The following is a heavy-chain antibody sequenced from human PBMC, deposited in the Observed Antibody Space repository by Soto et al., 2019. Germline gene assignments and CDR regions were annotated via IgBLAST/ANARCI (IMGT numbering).Heavy chain of an antibody. Sequence: QVQLVQSGAEVKKPGSSVKVSCKDSGGTFSTYSMFWVRQAPGQGLEWMGRIIPMHGVRNDAQRFQDRVTIIADKSTATVLMELRRPRSEDTGLYFSTIDSWSVEVFDIWGQGIMVTVSS. V-gene: IGHV1-69*02. J-gene: IGHJ3*02. CDR3: TIDSWSVEVFDI. CDR2: IIPMHGVR. CDR1: GGTFSTYS. D-gene: IGHD2-2*01.